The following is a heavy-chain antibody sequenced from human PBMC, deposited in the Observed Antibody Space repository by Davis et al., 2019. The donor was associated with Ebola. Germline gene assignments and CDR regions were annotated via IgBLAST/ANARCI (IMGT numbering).Heavy chain of an antibody. CDR1: GFTFSSYG. J-gene: IGHJ4*02. Sequence: SCAASGFTFSSYGMHWVRQAPGKGLEWVAVIWYDGINKYYAESVKGRFTISRDNSKNTLYLQMNSLRAEDTAVYYCARVLGDFWSGWFDYWGQGTLVTVSS. V-gene: IGHV3-33*01. CDR2: IWYDGINK. CDR3: ARVLGDFWSGWFDY. D-gene: IGHD3-3*01.